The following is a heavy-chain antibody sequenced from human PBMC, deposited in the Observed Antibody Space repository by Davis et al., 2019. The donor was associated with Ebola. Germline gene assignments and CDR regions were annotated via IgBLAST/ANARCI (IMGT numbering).Heavy chain of an antibody. CDR1: GFTFSSYW. CDR3: ARDCTLGRYQGWFDP. Sequence: GEYLKIPCAASGFTFSSYWMSWVRQAPGKGLEWVANIKQDGSEKYYVEPVKGRFTISSDNAQNSLYLQMDSLRAEYTAVYYGARDCTLGRYQGWFDPWGQGTLVTVSS. J-gene: IGHJ5*02. V-gene: IGHV3-7*01. CDR2: IKQDGSEK. D-gene: IGHD6-19*01.